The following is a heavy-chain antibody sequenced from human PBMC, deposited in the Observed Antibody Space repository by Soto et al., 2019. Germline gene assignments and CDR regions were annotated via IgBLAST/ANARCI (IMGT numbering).Heavy chain of an antibody. CDR2: VHHSWGS. J-gene: IGHJ6*02. Sequence: QVQLQESGPGLVKPSETMSLSCTVSGGSISSYYWSWFRQSPGKRMEWIGYVHHSWGSSYNPSLQSRAAISLGTSNSQFSLKVTSVTATDTAVYYCARQGFGPLHGLVDVWGQGTTVTVSS. D-gene: IGHD3-10*01. V-gene: IGHV4-59*08. CDR3: ARQGFGPLHGLVDV. CDR1: GGSISSYY.